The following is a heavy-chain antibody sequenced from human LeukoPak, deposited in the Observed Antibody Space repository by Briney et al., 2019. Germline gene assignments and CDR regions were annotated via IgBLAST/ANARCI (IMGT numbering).Heavy chain of an antibody. V-gene: IGHV1-18*01. CDR3: ARGAVKDTAMVPVDY. D-gene: IGHD5-18*01. Sequence: ASVKVSCKTSGYTFISFGISWVRQAPGQGLEWMGWISTFNGITTSAQRLQGRVTMTTDTSTSTAYMELRSLTSDDTAVYYCARGAVKDTAMVPVDYWGQGTLVTVSS. J-gene: IGHJ4*02. CDR2: ISTFNGIT. CDR1: GYTFISFG.